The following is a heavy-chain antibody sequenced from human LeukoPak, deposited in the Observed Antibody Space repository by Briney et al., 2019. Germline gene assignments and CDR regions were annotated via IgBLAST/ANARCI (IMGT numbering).Heavy chain of an antibody. V-gene: IGHV4-34*01. CDR2: INHSGST. D-gene: IGHD3-3*01. J-gene: IGHJ4*02. Sequence: PSDTLSLTCAVYGGSFSGYYWSWIHQPPGKGLEWMGEINHSGSTNYNPSLKSRVTISVDTSKNQFSLKLSSVTAADTAVYYCARASYDFWSGRDLFDYWGQGTLVTVSS. CDR1: GGSFSGYY. CDR3: ARASYDFWSGRDLFDY.